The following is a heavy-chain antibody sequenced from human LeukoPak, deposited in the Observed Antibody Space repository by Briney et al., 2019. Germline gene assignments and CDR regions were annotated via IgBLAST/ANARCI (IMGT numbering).Heavy chain of an antibody. Sequence: SETLSLTCTVSGYSISSAYYWGWSRQPPGKGLEWIGSLYHSGSTYYNPSLRSRVTISADTSKNQFSLKLSSVTAADTAVYYCAREDIVVVVAVDYWGQGTLVTVSS. D-gene: IGHD2-15*01. CDR2: LYHSGST. V-gene: IGHV4-38-2*02. J-gene: IGHJ4*02. CDR1: GYSISSAYY. CDR3: AREDIVVVVAVDY.